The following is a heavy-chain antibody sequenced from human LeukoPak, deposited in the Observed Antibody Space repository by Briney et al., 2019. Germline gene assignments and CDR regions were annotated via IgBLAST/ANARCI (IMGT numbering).Heavy chain of an antibody. CDR3: ARDRGYSYAKYYFDY. Sequence: ASVKVSCKASGYTFTGYYMHWVRQAPGQGLEWMGWINPNSGGTNYAQKFRGRVTMTRDTSISTAYMELSRLRSDDTAVYYCARDRGYSYAKYYFDYWGQGTLVTVSS. V-gene: IGHV1-2*02. D-gene: IGHD5-18*01. CDR1: GYTFTGYY. CDR2: INPNSGGT. J-gene: IGHJ4*02.